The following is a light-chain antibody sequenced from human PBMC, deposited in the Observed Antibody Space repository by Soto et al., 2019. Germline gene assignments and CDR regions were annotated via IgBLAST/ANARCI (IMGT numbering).Light chain of an antibody. V-gene: IGKV3-15*01. J-gene: IGKJ1*01. CDR2: GAS. Sequence: EMVVTQSPATLSVSPVERATLSCRASQDVSSNLAWYQQKPGQAPSLLIYGASTRATGTPARFSGSGSGTEFTLTISSLQSEDFAVFYCLQYNNWWTFGQGTKVDIK. CDR3: LQYNNWWT. CDR1: QDVSSN.